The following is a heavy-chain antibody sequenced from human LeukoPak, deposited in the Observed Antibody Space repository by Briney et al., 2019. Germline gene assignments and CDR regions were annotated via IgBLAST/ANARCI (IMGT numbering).Heavy chain of an antibody. J-gene: IGHJ5*02. V-gene: IGHV4-31*03. CDR1: GGSISSGGYY. CDR2: IYYSGST. D-gene: IGHD4-17*01. Sequence: SETLSLTCTVSGGSISSGGYYWSWIRQHPGKGLEWIGYIYYSGSTYYNPSLKSRVTISVDTTKNQFFLKPSSVTAADTAVYYCATETTVTTFGFDPWGQGTLVTVSS. CDR3: ATETTVTTFGFDP.